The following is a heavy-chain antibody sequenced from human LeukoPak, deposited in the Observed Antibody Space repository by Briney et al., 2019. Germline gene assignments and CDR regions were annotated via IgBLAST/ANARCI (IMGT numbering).Heavy chain of an antibody. Sequence: PAGSLSLSCAASGFTFSDYYMSWIRQAPGKGLEWVSYISSSSSYTNYADSVKGRFTISRDNANNSLYLQMNSLRAEDTAVYYFARDKVGSGYDNFDYWGQGTLVTVSS. CDR3: ARDKVGSGYDNFDY. D-gene: IGHD5-12*01. CDR2: ISSSSSYT. CDR1: GFTFSDYY. V-gene: IGHV3-11*06. J-gene: IGHJ4*02.